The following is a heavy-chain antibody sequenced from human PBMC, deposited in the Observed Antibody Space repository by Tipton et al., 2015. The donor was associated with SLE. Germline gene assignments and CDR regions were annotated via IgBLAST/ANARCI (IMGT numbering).Heavy chain of an antibody. CDR1: GFTFSSYA. CDR2: ISSNGGST. V-gene: IGHV3-64D*06. D-gene: IGHD4-17*01. Sequence: SLRLSCSASGFTFSSYAMHWVRQAPGKGLEYVSAISSNGGSTYYADSVKGRFTISRDNSKNTLYLQMSSLRAEDTAVYYCVKDYVRGGDFPQYFKSWGQGTLVIVSS. J-gene: IGHJ1*01. CDR3: VKDYVRGGDFPQYFKS.